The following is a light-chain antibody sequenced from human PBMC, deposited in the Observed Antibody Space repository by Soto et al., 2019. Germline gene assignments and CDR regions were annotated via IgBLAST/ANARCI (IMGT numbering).Light chain of an antibody. CDR3: TSYAGGNNV. Sequence: QSVLTQPPSASGSPGQSVTISCTGTSSDVGGYNSVSWYQQHPGKVPKLMVYEVNKRPAGVPDRFSGSKSGNPASLTVSGLLAEDEADYYCTSYAGGNNVFGTGTKLTVL. V-gene: IGLV2-8*01. CDR1: SSDVGGYNS. J-gene: IGLJ1*01. CDR2: EVN.